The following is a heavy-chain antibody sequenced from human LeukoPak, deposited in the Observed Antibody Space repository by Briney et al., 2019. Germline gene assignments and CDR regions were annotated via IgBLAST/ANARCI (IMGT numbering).Heavy chain of an antibody. Sequence: PSETLSLTCTVSGGSISSYYWSWVRQPPGKGLEWIGYIYYSGSTNYNPSLKSRVTISVDTSKNQFSLKLSSVTAADTAVYYCARVITIFGVTFDIWGQGTMVTVSS. D-gene: IGHD3-3*01. CDR3: ARVITIFGVTFDI. CDR2: IYYSGST. V-gene: IGHV4-59*01. CDR1: GGSISSYY. J-gene: IGHJ3*02.